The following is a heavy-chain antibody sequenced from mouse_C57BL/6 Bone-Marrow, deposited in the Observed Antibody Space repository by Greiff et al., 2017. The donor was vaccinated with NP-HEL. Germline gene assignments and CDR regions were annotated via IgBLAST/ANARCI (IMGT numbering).Heavy chain of an antibody. J-gene: IGHJ2*01. CDR2: ISSGGSYT. D-gene: IGHD1-1*01. V-gene: IGHV5-6*01. CDR1: GFTFSSYG. Sequence: EVQGVESGGDLVKPGGSLKLSCAASGFTFSSYGMSWVRQTPDKRLEWVATISSGGSYTYYPDSVKGRFTISRDNAKNTLYLQMSSLKSEDTAMYYCATSTDIDYWGQGTTLTVSS. CDR3: ATSTDIDY.